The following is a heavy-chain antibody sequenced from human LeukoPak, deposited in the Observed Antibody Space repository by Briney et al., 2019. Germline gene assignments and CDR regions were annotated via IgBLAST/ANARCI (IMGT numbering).Heavy chain of an antibody. Sequence: SVKVSCKASGGTFRSFAINWVRQAPGKGLEWMGGIVPMINTPKYAQRFQGRVSITADESTSTGYMEVSSLRSEDTAVYYCAIFQGTYGDNDNDFWGQGTLVTVSS. V-gene: IGHV1-69*13. CDR1: GGTFRSFA. J-gene: IGHJ4*02. CDR2: IVPMINTP. CDR3: AIFQGTYGDNDNDF. D-gene: IGHD2-21*02.